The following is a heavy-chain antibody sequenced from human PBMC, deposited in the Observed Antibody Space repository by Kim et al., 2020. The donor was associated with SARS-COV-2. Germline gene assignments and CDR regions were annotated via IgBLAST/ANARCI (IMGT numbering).Heavy chain of an antibody. J-gene: IGHJ4*02. D-gene: IGHD2-21*01. CDR3: ARPISGGGDYSY. V-gene: IGHV4-39*02. Sequence: SYNPSLRRRVTISVDTSNNHFSLRLRSVTAADTAVYYCARPISGGGDYSYWGQGTLVTVSS.